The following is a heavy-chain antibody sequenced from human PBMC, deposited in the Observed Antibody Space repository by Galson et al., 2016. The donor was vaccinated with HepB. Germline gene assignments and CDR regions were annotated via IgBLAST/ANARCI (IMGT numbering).Heavy chain of an antibody. V-gene: IGHV1-69*13. Sequence: SVKVSCKASGGTFSSYAISWVRQVPGQGLEWMGGVIPAFGTIHYAQKFQGRVTITADESTSTANMELSSLTSEDKAVYYCAKGRTASGGNGNYYYYGMDVWGQGTTVTVSS. CDR3: AKGRTASGGNGNYYYYGMDV. CDR2: VIPAFGTI. J-gene: IGHJ6*02. CDR1: GGTFSSYA. D-gene: IGHD4-23*01.